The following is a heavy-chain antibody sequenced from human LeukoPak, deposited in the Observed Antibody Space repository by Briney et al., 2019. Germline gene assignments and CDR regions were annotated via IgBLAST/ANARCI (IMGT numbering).Heavy chain of an antibody. CDR3: ARVYSSGWYLGY. CDR1: GGSISSSSYY. Sequence: SETLSLTCTVSGGSISSSSYYWGWIRQPPGKGLEWIGSIYYSGSTYYNPSPKSRVTISVDTSKNQFSLKLSSVTAADTAVYYCARVYSSGWYLGYWGQGTLVTVSS. D-gene: IGHD6-19*01. J-gene: IGHJ4*02. V-gene: IGHV4-39*07. CDR2: IYYSGST.